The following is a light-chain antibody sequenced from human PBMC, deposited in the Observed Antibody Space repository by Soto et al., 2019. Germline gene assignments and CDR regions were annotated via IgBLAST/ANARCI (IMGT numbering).Light chain of an antibody. CDR1: QSFSNNY. J-gene: IGKJ1*01. Sequence: ESGLTQSPGTLSLSPGERATLSCRASQSFSNNYLAWYQQKPGQAPRLLIYGASNRATGIPDRFSGSGSGTDLTLTISRLEPEDFAVYYCQQYGSSGTFGQGTKVDI. CDR3: QQYGSSGT. CDR2: GAS. V-gene: IGKV3-20*01.